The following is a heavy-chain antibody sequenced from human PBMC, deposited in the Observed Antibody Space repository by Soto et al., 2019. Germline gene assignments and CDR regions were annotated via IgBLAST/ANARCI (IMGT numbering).Heavy chain of an antibody. CDR3: AKHAHYRSYLDAFDI. V-gene: IGHV4-39*01. J-gene: IGHJ3*02. Sequence: SETLSLTCTVSGGSISSSSYYWGWIRQPPGKGLEWIGSIYYSGSTYYNPSLKSRVTVSVDTSKNQFSLKLSSVTAADTAVYYCAKHAHYRSYLDAFDIWGQGTMVTISS. CDR1: GGSISSSSYY. D-gene: IGHD1-26*01. CDR2: IYYSGST.